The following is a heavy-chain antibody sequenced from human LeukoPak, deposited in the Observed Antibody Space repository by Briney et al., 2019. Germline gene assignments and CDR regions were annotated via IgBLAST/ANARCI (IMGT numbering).Heavy chain of an antibody. CDR3: AKQIGYCSDGSCYFPY. Sequence: GGSLRLSCGASGITFSSYSMNWVRQAPGKGLEWVSAISNNGGYTYYADSVQGRFTISRDNPKSTLCLQMNSLRAEDTAVYYCAKQIGYCSDGSCYFPYWGQGTLVTVSS. D-gene: IGHD2-15*01. CDR2: ISNNGGYT. V-gene: IGHV3-23*01. CDR1: GITFSSYS. J-gene: IGHJ4*02.